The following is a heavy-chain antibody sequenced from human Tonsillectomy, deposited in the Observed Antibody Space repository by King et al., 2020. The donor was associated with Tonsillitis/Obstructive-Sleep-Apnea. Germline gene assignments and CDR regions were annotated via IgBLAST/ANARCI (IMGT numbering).Heavy chain of an antibody. Sequence: VQLVESGGGLIQPGGSLRLSCAASGFTVSSNYMSWVRQAPGKGLEWVSVIYSGGSTYYADSVKGRFTISRDNPKNTLYLQMNSLRAEDTAVYYCARADSDYYGSGSYYPLDYWGQGTLVTVSS. CDR3: ARADSDYYGSGSYYPLDY. CDR2: IYSGGST. J-gene: IGHJ4*02. CDR1: GFTVSSNY. D-gene: IGHD3-10*01. V-gene: IGHV3-53*01.